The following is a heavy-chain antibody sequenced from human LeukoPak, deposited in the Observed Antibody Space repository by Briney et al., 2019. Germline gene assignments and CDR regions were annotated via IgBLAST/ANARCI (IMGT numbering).Heavy chain of an antibody. Sequence: SETLSLTCTVSGGSISSSGYYWGWIRQPPGKELEWIGSVYYSGSTNYNPSLRSRVTISVDTSKNQFSLRLSSVTAADTAVYYCARSTKNRAAPYYYYYYMDVWGKGTTVTIFS. J-gene: IGHJ6*03. CDR1: GGSISSSGYY. CDR2: VYYSGST. D-gene: IGHD2-8*01. V-gene: IGHV4-39*07. CDR3: ARSTKNRAAPYYYYYYMDV.